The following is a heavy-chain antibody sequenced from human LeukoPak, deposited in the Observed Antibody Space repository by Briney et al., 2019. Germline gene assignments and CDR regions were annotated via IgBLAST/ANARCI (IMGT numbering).Heavy chain of an antibody. J-gene: IGHJ5*02. CDR3: ARHPREFLPFDP. D-gene: IGHD3-10*01. CDR1: GGSISSYY. CDR2: IYYSGST. Sequence: SETLSLTCTVSGGSISSYYWSWIRQPPGNGLEWIGYIYYSGSTNYNPSLKSRVTISVDTSKNQFSLKLSSVTAADTAVYYCARHPREFLPFDPWGQGTLVTVSS. V-gene: IGHV4-59*08.